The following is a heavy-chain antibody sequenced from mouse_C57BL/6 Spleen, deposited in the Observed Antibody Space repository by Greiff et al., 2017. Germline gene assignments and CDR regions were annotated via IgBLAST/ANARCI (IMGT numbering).Heavy chain of an antibody. CDR1: GFTFSSYA. CDR3: AQVGGGNYVDFDY. J-gene: IGHJ2*01. Sequence: EVMLVESGGGLVKPGGSLKLSCAASGFTFSSYAMSWVRQTPEKRLEWVATISDGGSYTYYPDNVKGRFTISRDNAKNNLYLQMSHLKSEDTAMYYCAQVGGGNYVDFDYWGQGTTLTVSS. CDR2: ISDGGSYT. D-gene: IGHD2-1*01. V-gene: IGHV5-4*03.